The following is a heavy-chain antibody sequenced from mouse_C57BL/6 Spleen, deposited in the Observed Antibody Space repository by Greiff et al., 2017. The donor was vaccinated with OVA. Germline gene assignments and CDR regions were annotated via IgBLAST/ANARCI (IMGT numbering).Heavy chain of an antibody. CDR1: GFTFSDYG. CDR2: ISSGSSTI. CDR3: VRNYAHYYAMDY. J-gene: IGHJ4*01. D-gene: IGHD1-1*01. Sequence: DVKLVESGGGLVKPGGSLKLSCAASGFTFSDYGMHWVRQAPEKGLEWVAYISSGSSTIYYADTVKGRFTISRDNAKNTLFLQMTSLRSEDTAMYYCVRNYAHYYAMDYWGQGTSVTVSS. V-gene: IGHV5-17*01.